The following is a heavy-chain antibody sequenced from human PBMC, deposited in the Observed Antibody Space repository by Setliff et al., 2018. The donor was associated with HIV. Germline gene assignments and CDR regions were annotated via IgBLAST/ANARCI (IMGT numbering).Heavy chain of an antibody. CDR1: GGTFSNYA. Sequence: SVKVSCKASGGTFSNYAINWVRQAPGQGLEWMVGIIPILGTANYAQKFQGRVTITTDESTSTAYMELSSLRSGDTAVYYCARGAHPGSAEDYYYYYMDVWGQGTTVTVSS. V-gene: IGHV1-69*05. CDR2: IIPILGTA. D-gene: IGHD3-10*01. CDR3: ARGAHPGSAEDYYYYYMDV. J-gene: IGHJ6*03.